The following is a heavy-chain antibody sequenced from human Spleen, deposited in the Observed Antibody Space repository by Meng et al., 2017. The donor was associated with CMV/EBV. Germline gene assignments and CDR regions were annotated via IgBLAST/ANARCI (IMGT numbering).Heavy chain of an antibody. V-gene: IGHV1-2*02. Sequence: ASVKVSCKASGYTFTSYGINWVRQAPGQGPEWMGWIKPSSGGTNYAQKFQGRVTMTADTSTSTAYMELTSLRSDDTAVYYCARVYPGVPGDFDYWGRGTLVTVSS. CDR1: GYTFTSYG. CDR2: IKPSSGGT. CDR3: ARVYPGVPGDFDY. D-gene: IGHD1-14*01. J-gene: IGHJ4*02.